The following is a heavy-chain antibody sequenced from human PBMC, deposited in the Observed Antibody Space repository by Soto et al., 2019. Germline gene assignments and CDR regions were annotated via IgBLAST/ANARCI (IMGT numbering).Heavy chain of an antibody. CDR2: ISYDGSNK. Sequence: GGSLRLSCAASGFSFGSYGMHWVRQAPGKGLEWVAVISYDGSNKYYADSVKGRFTISRDNSKNTLYLQMNSLRAEDTAVYYCAKDGRQYSGYDYRPSYYFDYWGQGTLVTVSS. D-gene: IGHD5-12*01. V-gene: IGHV3-30*18. CDR1: GFSFGSYG. CDR3: AKDGRQYSGYDYRPSYYFDY. J-gene: IGHJ4*02.